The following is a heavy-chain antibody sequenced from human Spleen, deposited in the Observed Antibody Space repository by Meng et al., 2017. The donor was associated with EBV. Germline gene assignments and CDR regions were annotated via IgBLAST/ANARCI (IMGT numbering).Heavy chain of an antibody. J-gene: IGHJ4*02. CDR1: GFTFTGYV. CDR3: ARDYGSFTDS. V-gene: IGHV1-18*01. CDR2: ITVYSGDT. D-gene: IGHD3-10*01. Sequence: QVRLVRSGAEVKKPGASVKVSCKASGFTFTGYVISWVRQAPGQGLEWMGWITVYSGDTNYAQNFQDRVTMTTDTSTNTAYLELRSLRSDDTAVYFCARDYGSFTDSWGQGTLVTVSS.